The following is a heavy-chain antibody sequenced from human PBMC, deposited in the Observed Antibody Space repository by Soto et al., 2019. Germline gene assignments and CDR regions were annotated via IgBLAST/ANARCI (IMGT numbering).Heavy chain of an antibody. CDR2: ISTYNGDT. V-gene: IGHV1-18*01. CDR1: GDTFSTYG. CDR3: AREYCSRTSCYGVDY. Sequence: QVQLVQSGTEVKKPGASVKVSCRASGDTFSTYGISWVRQAPGHGPEWMGWISTYNGDTKYAEKVQGRVTMTTDTSTTTGYMELRSLISDDTAVYYCAREYCSRTSCYGVDYWGQGTLVTVSS. D-gene: IGHD2-2*01. J-gene: IGHJ4*02.